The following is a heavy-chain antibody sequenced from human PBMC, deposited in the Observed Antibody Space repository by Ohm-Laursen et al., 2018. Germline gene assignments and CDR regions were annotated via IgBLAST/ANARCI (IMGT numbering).Heavy chain of an antibody. V-gene: IGHV1-2*02. CDR3: ARAPGGGRLPDYYYGMDV. J-gene: IGHJ6*02. D-gene: IGHD2-15*01. CDR1: GYTFTGYY. CDR2: INPNSGGT. Sequence: ASVKVSCKASGYTFTGYYMHWVRQAPGQGLEWMGWINPNSGGTNHAQKFQGRVTMTRDTSISTAYMELSRLRSDDTAVYYCARAPGGGRLPDYYYGMDVWGQGTTVTVSS.